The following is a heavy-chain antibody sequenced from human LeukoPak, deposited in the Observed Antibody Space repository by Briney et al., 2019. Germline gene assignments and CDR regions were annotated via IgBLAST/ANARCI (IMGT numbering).Heavy chain of an antibody. CDR3: ARDVIVVVPAAMGDWFDP. CDR1: GYTFTGYY. Sequence: ASVKVSCKASGYTFTGYYMHWVRQAPGQGLEWMGWINPNSGGINYAQKFQGRVTMTRDTSISTAYMELSRLRSDDTAVYYCARDVIVVVPAAMGDWFDPWGQGTLVTVSS. D-gene: IGHD2-2*01. J-gene: IGHJ5*02. CDR2: INPNSGGI. V-gene: IGHV1-2*02.